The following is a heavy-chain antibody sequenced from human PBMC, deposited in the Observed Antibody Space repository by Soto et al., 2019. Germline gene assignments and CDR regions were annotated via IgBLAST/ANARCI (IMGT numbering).Heavy chain of an antibody. CDR3: AKASTNCRRFNSLDS. Sequence: GGSLRLSCAASGFTFVNYAMNWVRQAPGKGLEWVSGLSGSGTSTYYADSMKGRFAISRDNSRDTLFLQMNSLTADDTAVYYCAKASTNCRRFNSLDSCGQGALVTVSS. CDR2: LSGSGTST. J-gene: IGHJ4*02. V-gene: IGHV3-23*01. CDR1: GFTFVNYA. D-gene: IGHD1-1*01.